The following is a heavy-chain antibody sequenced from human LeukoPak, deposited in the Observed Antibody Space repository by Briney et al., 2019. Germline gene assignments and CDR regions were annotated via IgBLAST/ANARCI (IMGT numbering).Heavy chain of an antibody. CDR2: IYYTGST. Sequence: SETLSLTCTVSGVSINTYYWTWIRQPPGKGLEWIGYIYYTGSTNYNPSLKSRVTISLDTSKHQFSLKLTSVTAADTAVYYCARHYGSGKPWFDYWGQGSLVTVSS. J-gene: IGHJ4*02. CDR3: ARHYGSGKPWFDY. V-gene: IGHV4-59*01. D-gene: IGHD3-10*01. CDR1: GVSINTYY.